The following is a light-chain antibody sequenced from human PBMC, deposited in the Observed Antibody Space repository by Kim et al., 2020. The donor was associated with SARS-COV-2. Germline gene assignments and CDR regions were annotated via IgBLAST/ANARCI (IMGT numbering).Light chain of an antibody. J-gene: IGLJ3*02. CDR2: QDS. CDR1: KLGDKY. Sequence: SYELTQPPSVSVSPGQTASITCSGDKLGDKYACWYQQKPGQSPVLVIYQDSKRPSGLPERFSGSNSGNTATLTISGTQAMDEADYYCQAWDSSTEVFVGG. CDR3: QAWDSSTEV. V-gene: IGLV3-1*01.